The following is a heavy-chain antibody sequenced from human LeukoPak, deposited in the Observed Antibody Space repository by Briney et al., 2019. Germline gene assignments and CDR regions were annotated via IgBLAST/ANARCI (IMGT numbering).Heavy chain of an antibody. CDR2: INSDGSDI. CDR3: ARGKYSSGWFDY. Sequence: GGSLRLSCAASGFTFNRYWVHWVRQAPGKGLVWVSRINSDGSDITYADSVKGRFTISRDNAKNTVYLQMNSLRAEDTAVYYCARGKYSSGWFDYWGQGTLVTVSS. D-gene: IGHD6-19*01. V-gene: IGHV3-74*01. J-gene: IGHJ4*02. CDR1: GFTFNRYW.